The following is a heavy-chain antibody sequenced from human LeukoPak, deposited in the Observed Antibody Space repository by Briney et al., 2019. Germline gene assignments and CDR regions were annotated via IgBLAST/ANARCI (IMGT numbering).Heavy chain of an antibody. Sequence: SETLSLTCTVSGGSISSSSYYWGWIRQPPGKGLEWIGSIYYSGSTYYKPSLKSRVTISVDTSKNQFSLKLSSVTAADTAVYYCARGGYYGSGNDFRFDPWGQGTLVTVSS. V-gene: IGHV4-39*07. D-gene: IGHD3-10*01. CDR1: GGSISSSSYY. CDR3: ARGGYYGSGNDFRFDP. J-gene: IGHJ5*02. CDR2: IYYSGST.